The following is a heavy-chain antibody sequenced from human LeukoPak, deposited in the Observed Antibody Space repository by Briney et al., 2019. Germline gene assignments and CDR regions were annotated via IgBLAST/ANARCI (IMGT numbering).Heavy chain of an antibody. CDR3: VRGALPGDNWYFDL. CDR2: FGSAGDT. CDR1: GFPFSAYD. V-gene: IGHV3-13*01. J-gene: IGHJ2*01. Sequence: GGSLRLSCATSGFPFSAYDMHWVRHAPGKGLEWVSAFGSAGDTYYPVAVKGRFTISRDYAKNSLFLQMNNLIAGDTAVYFCVRGALPGDNWYFDLWGRGTMVTVSS.